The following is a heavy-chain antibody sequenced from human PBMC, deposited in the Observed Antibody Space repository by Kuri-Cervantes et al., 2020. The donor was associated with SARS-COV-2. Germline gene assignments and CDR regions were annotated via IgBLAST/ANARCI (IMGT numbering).Heavy chain of an antibody. Sequence: SETLSLTCIVSGGSIVGSNHYWGWIRQPPGKGLEWIGNVSPSGSTSYHPALKSRVTISVATSNNQFSLNLSSVTAADTAVYYCARSQHPTSRFYYYSVDLWGQGTTVTVSS. CDR1: GGSIVGSNHY. J-gene: IGHJ6*02. CDR2: VSPSGST. V-gene: IGHV4-39*01. CDR3: ARSQHPTSRFYYYSVDL.